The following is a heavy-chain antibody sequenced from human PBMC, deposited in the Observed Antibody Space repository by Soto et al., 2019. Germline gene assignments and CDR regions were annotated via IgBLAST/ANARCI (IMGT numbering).Heavy chain of an antibody. CDR2: IFNSGST. CDR3: ARGPETYYMDV. J-gene: IGHJ6*03. V-gene: IGHV4-59*01. CDR1: GGSISNYF. Sequence: QVQLQESGPGLVKSSETLSLTCRVSGGSISNYFWSWIRQPPGKGLEWIGYIFNSGSTIYSPSLKSRVTVTLDTSKNQFSLRLGSVTVADTAIYYCARGPETYYMDVWGKGTTVTVS.